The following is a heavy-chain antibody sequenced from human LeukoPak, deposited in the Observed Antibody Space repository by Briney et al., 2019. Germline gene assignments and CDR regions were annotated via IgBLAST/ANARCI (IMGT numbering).Heavy chain of an antibody. D-gene: IGHD3-3*01. CDR1: GFTFSGSA. CDR2: IRSKANSYAT. Sequence: PGGSLRLSCAASGFTFSGSAMHWVRQASGKGLEGVGRIRSKANSYATAYAGSVKGRFTISRDDSKNTAYLQMNSLKTEDTAVYYCTRLAYYDFWSGSPDAFDIWGQGTMVTVSS. V-gene: IGHV3-73*01. J-gene: IGHJ3*02. CDR3: TRLAYYDFWSGSPDAFDI.